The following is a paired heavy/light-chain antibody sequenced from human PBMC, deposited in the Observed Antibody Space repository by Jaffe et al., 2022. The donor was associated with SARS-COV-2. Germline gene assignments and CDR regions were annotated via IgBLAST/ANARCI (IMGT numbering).Heavy chain of an antibody. CDR2: ISSSSSYI. J-gene: IGHJ6*02. CDR3: ARDYSSSWYIRSGYYYYYGMDV. D-gene: IGHD6-13*01. Sequence: EVQLVESGGGLVKPGGSLTLSCAASGFTFSTYSMNWVRQAPGKGLEWVSSISSSSSYIYHADSVKGRFTISRDNAKNSLYLQMNSLRAEDTAVYYCARDYSSSWYIRSGYYYYYGMDVWGQGTTVTVSS. CDR1: GFTFSTYS. V-gene: IGHV3-21*06.
Light chain of an antibody. CDR3: QQYNNWPLT. Sequence: EIVMTQSPATLSVSPGERATLSCRASQSVSSHLAWYQQKPGQAPRLLIYGASTGATGIPARFSGSGSGTEFTLTISSLQSEDFAVYYCQQYNNWPLTFGGGTKVEIK. V-gene: IGKV3-15*01. CDR1: QSVSSH. J-gene: IGKJ4*01. CDR2: GAS.